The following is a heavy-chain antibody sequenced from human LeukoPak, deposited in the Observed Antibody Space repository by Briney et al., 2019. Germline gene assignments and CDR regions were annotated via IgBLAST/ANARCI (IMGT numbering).Heavy chain of an antibody. D-gene: IGHD5-24*01. Sequence: GGSLRLSCAASGFTFSSYAMSWVRQAPGKGLEWVSAISASGGSTHYGDSVKGRFTISRDNSTNTLFLQMNSLRAEDTAVYYCAKADGSWTYDPWGQGTLVTVSS. J-gene: IGHJ5*02. CDR2: ISASGGST. V-gene: IGHV3-23*01. CDR1: GFTFSSYA. CDR3: AKADGSWTYDP.